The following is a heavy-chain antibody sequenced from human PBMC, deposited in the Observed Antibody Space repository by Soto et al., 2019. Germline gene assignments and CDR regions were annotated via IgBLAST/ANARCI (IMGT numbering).Heavy chain of an antibody. D-gene: IGHD3-22*01. CDR3: AEDSYYHDRAGYYLFDY. V-gene: IGHV3-30*18. J-gene: IGHJ4*02. CDR2: ISYDGSNE. CDR1: GLTFSSYG. Sequence: QVQLVESGGGVVQPGGSLRLSCAASGLTFSSYGMHWVRQAPGKGLEWVAHISYDGSNEHYVDSVKGRFTISRDNSKNTLYLQMTSLRAEDTAVYYCAEDSYYHDRAGYYLFDYWGQGTLVTVSS.